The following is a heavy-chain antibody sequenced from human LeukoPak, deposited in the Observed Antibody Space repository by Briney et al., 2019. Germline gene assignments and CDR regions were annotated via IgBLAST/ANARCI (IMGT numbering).Heavy chain of an antibody. J-gene: IGHJ3*02. CDR2: ISSSGST. D-gene: IGHD5-24*01. V-gene: IGHV4-61*02. CDR3: ARVPMRWLQSGRSGGAFDI. CDR1: GDSISSGDYY. Sequence: SETLSLTCTVSGDSISSGDYYWSWIRQPAGKGLEWIGRISSSGSTNYNPSLKSRVTISVDTSKNQFSLKVSSVTAADTAVYYCARVPMRWLQSGRSGGAFDIWGQGTMVTVSS.